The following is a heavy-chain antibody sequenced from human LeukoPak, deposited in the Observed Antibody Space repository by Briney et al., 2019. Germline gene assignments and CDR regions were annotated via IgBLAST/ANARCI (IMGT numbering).Heavy chain of an antibody. CDR3: ARGYDRSGYPSTPFDY. Sequence: SETLSLTCTVSGGSISSGDYYWSWIRQPPGKGLEWIGYIYYSGSTYYNPSLKSRVTISVDTSKNQFSPKLSSVTAADTAVYYCARGYDRSGYPSTPFDYWGRGTLVTVSS. CDR2: IYYSGST. CDR1: GGSISSGDYY. D-gene: IGHD3-22*01. V-gene: IGHV4-30-4*01. J-gene: IGHJ4*02.